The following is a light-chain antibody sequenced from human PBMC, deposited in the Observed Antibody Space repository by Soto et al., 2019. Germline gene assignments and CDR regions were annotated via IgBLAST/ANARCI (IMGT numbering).Light chain of an antibody. CDR3: AAWDDSLNGRGV. Sequence: QSALTQPASVSGSPGQSITISCTGTSSDVGGYNYVSWYQQHPGKAPKLIIYDVTNRPSGVSNRFSGSRSGTSASLAISGLQSEDEGDYYCAAWDDSLNGRGVFGGGTKVTVL. CDR2: DVT. J-gene: IGLJ3*02. CDR1: SSDVGGYNY. V-gene: IGLV2-14*01.